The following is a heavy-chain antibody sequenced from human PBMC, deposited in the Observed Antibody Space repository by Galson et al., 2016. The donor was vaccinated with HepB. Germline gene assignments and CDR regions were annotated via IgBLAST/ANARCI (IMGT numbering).Heavy chain of an antibody. CDR3: ARSGIIRVNWFDP. CDR1: GYTFSGHG. CDR2: ISPYNGNT. Sequence: SVKISCKASGYTFSGHGIAWGRQAPGQGLEWMGYISPYNGNTDYAQNFRGRITMTTDASTSTAYMEVRSLKSDDTAVYYCARSGIIRVNWFDPWGQGTLVIVSS. D-gene: IGHD3-10*01. J-gene: IGHJ5*02. V-gene: IGHV1-18*01.